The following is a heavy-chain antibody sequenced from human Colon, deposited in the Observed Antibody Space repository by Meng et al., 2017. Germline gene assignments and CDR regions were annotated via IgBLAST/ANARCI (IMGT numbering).Heavy chain of an antibody. J-gene: IGHJ4*02. CDR1: GGSISRSDW. CDR2: TSHSGST. V-gene: IGHV4-4*02. Sequence: QVQLQESGPGLVKPSEPRALLCAVSGGSISRSDWWSWVRQPPGKGLEWIGETSHSGSTNYSPSLKSRVTISLDKSKNQLSLKLNSVTAADTAVYYCASSDYYRSDYWGQGTLVTVSS. D-gene: IGHD3-22*01. CDR3: ASSDYYRSDY.